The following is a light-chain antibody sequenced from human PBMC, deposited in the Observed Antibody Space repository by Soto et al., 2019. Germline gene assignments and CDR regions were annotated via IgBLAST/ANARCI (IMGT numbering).Light chain of an antibody. J-gene: IGKJ1*01. Sequence: DIQMTQSPSTLSASGGDRVTITCRASQSISSWLAWYQQKPGKAPNLLLYKASSLESGVPSRFSGRGSGREITLSISSLEPDYFATYYCQEYRSHYRTFGEGPKVEIK. CDR1: QSISSW. V-gene: IGKV1-5*03. CDR3: QEYRSHYRT. CDR2: KAS.